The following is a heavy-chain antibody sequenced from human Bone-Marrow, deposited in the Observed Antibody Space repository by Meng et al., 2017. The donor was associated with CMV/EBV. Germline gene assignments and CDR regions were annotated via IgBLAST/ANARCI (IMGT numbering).Heavy chain of an antibody. D-gene: IGHD3-3*01. CDR3: ARDVGRLFGVFHIDY. CDR2: INPNSGGT. Sequence: ASVKVSCKASGYTFTGYYMHWVRQAPGQGLEWMGWINPNSGGTNYAQKFQGRVTMTRDTSISTAYMELSRLRSDDTAVYYCARDVGRLFGVFHIDYWGQGTLVTVSS. CDR1: GYTFTGYY. V-gene: IGHV1-2*02. J-gene: IGHJ4*02.